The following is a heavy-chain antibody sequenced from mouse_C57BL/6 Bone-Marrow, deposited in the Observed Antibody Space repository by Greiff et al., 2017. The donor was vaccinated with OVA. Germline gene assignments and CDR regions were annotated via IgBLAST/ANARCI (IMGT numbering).Heavy chain of an antibody. CDR3: ARWNCGSYFYAMDD. V-gene: IGHV14-3*01. CDR1: GFNIKNTY. Sequence: EVQLQQSVAELVRPGASVKLSCTASGFNIKNTYMHWVKQRPEQGLEWIGRIDPVNDNTKYAAKFQGKATLTAEKSSNTAYLQLSSLSSEDTAVYCGARWNCGSYFYAMDDWGKGTSVTVSS. D-gene: IGHD1-1*01. J-gene: IGHJ4*01. CDR2: IDPVNDNT.